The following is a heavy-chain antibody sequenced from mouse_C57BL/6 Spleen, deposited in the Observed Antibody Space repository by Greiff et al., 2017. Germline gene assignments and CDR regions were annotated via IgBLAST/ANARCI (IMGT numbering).Heavy chain of an antibody. Sequence: VQLVESGAELARPGASVKMSCKASGYTFTSYTMHWVKQRPGQGLEWIGYINPSSGYTKYNQKFKDKATLTADKSSSTAYMQLSSLTSEDSAVYYCAHPFYGYDVFAYWGQGTLVTVSA. D-gene: IGHD2-9*01. J-gene: IGHJ3*01. CDR1: GYTFTSYT. CDR2: INPSSGYT. CDR3: AHPFYGYDVFAY. V-gene: IGHV1-4*01.